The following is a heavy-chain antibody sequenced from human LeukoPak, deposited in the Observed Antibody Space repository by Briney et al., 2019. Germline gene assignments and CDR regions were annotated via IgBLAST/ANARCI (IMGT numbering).Heavy chain of an antibody. CDR2: IRCDRRPR. CDR3: AKRLGAPRAFDY. Sequence: PGGSLRLSCVVSGFSFSNYGTRWVRQPPGGGGGWVSGIRCDRRPRDSAAPVNRRFTISNDNSTTTLYVQMNLLRADATAVYFCAKRLGAPRAFDYWGQGTLVTVSS. CDR1: GFSFSNYG. V-gene: IGHV3-23*03. D-gene: IGHD4/OR15-4a*01. J-gene: IGHJ4*02.